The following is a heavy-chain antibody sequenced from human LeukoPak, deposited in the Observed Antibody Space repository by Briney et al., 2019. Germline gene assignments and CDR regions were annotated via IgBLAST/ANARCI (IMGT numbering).Heavy chain of an antibody. CDR3: AKGQPYSAILSGSSGNMDV. V-gene: IGHV3-30*02. J-gene: IGHJ6*03. D-gene: IGHD3-9*01. CDR1: GFTFRTYA. CDR2: IRYDGSNT. Sequence: GGSLTLSCAASGFTFRTYAIHWVRQAPGKGLEWVALIRYDGSNTYYADSVRGRFTVSRDNSKSTLYLNMNSLRLEDTAVYYCAKGQPYSAILSGSSGNMDVWGKGTTVTVFS.